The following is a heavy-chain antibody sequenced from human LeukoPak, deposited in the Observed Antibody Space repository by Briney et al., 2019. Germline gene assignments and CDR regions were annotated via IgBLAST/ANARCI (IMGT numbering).Heavy chain of an antibody. CDR2: IIPIFGTA. CDR3: ASDSNPAPYYYYMDV. J-gene: IGHJ6*03. V-gene: IGHV1-69*05. CDR1: GGTFSSYA. D-gene: IGHD4-11*01. Sequence: SVKVSCKASGGTFSSYAISWVRQAPGQGLEWMGGIIPIFGTANYAQKFKGRVTITTDESTSTAYMELSSMRSEDTAVYYCASDSNPAPYYYYMDVWGKGTTVTVSS.